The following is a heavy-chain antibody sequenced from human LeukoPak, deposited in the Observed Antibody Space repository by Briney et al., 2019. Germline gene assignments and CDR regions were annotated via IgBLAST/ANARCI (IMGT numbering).Heavy chain of an antibody. Sequence: GASVKVSCKASGYTFTGYYMHWVRQAPGQGLEWMGWINPNSGGTNYAQKFQGRVTMTRDTSISTAYMELSRLRSDDTAVYYCARAMLWFGAPYYMDVWGKGTTVTVSS. CDR2: INPNSGGT. J-gene: IGHJ6*03. CDR1: GYTFTGYY. D-gene: IGHD3-10*01. V-gene: IGHV1-2*02. CDR3: ARAMLWFGAPYYMDV.